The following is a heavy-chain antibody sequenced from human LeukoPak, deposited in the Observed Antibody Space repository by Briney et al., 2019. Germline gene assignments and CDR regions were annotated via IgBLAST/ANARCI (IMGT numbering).Heavy chain of an antibody. CDR1: GGSISSYY. J-gene: IGHJ4*02. Sequence: SETLSLTCTVSGGSISSYYWSWIRQPPGKGLEWIGYIYYSGSTNYNPSLKSRVTISVDTSKNQFSLKLSSVTAADTAVYYCARGAPPYGSESYYNYWGQGTLVTVSS. CDR3: ARGAPPYGSESYYNY. CDR2: IYYSGST. V-gene: IGHV4-59*01. D-gene: IGHD3-10*01.